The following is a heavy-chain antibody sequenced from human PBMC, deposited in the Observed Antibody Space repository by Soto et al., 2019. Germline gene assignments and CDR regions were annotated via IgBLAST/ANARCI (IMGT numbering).Heavy chain of an antibody. D-gene: IGHD2-2*01. V-gene: IGHV1-8*01. CDR2: MNPNSGYT. CDR1: GYTFTSYD. CDR3: ARVKSRTNWFDP. Sequence: GASVKVSCKASGYTFTSYDMNWVRQATGQGLEWMGWMNPNSGYTGYAQKFQGRVTMTRNTSISTAYMELSSLRSEDTAVYYCARVKSRTNWFDPWGQGTLVTVSS. J-gene: IGHJ5*02.